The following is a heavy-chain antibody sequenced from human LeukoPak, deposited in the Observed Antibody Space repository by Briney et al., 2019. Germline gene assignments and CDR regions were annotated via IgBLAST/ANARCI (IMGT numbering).Heavy chain of an antibody. D-gene: IGHD4-17*01. CDR1: GFTFSSYA. J-gene: IGHJ4*02. V-gene: IGHV3-30*03. Sequence: GGSLRLSCAASGFTFSSYAMSWVRQASGKGLEWVAVISYDGSNKYYADSVKGRFTISRDNSKNTLYLQMNSLRAEDTAVYYCTRGSYGDYEYWGQGTLVTVSS. CDR3: TRGSYGDYEY. CDR2: ISYDGSNK.